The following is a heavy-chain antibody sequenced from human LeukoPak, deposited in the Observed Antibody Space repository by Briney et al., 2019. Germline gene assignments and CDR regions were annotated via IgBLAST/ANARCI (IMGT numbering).Heavy chain of an antibody. CDR1: GGTFNGYA. D-gene: IGHD3-16*02. J-gene: IGHJ5*02. CDR3: ARGPLVRLPSSFDP. CDR2: IIPIFGTA. Sequence: GASVKVSCKASGGTFNGYAISWVRQAPGQGLEWMGGIIPIFGTANYAQKFQGRVTITTDESTSTAYMELSSLRSEDTAVYYCARGPLVRLPSSFDPWGQGTLVTVSS. V-gene: IGHV1-69*05.